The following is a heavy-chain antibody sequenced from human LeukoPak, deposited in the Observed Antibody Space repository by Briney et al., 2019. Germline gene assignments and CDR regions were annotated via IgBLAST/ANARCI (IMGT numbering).Heavy chain of an antibody. CDR3: ARERYSSGWYYFDY. J-gene: IGHJ4*02. CDR1: GFTFSSYG. Sequence: GGSLRLSCAASGFTFSSYGMNWVRQAPGKGLEWVSYISSSGSTIYYADSVTGRFTISRDNAKNSLYLQMNSLRAKDTAVYYCARERYSSGWYYFDYWGQGTLVTVSS. V-gene: IGHV3-48*03. CDR2: ISSSGSTI. D-gene: IGHD6-19*01.